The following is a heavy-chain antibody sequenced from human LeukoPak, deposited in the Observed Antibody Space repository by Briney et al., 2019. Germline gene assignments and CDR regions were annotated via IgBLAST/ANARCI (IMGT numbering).Heavy chain of an antibody. D-gene: IGHD3-10*01. CDR1: GGSISSYY. Sequence: SETLSLTCTVSGGSISSYYWSWIRQPPGKGLEWIGDIYYSGSTNYNPSLKSRVTISVDTSKNQFSLKLSSVTAADTAVYYCARDFPTYYYGSGSPTTAHGMDVWGQGTTVTVSS. V-gene: IGHV4-59*01. CDR3: ARDFPTYYYGSGSPTTAHGMDV. J-gene: IGHJ6*02. CDR2: IYYSGST.